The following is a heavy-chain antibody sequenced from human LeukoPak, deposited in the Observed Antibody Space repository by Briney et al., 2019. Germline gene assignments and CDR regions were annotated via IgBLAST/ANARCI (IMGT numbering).Heavy chain of an antibody. V-gene: IGHV4-38-2*02. CDR3: ASNGPRAAAVNNWFDP. J-gene: IGHJ5*02. CDR1: GYSISSAYY. D-gene: IGHD6-13*01. CDR2: IYHSGST. Sequence: PSETLSLNCTVSGYSISSAYYWGWIRQPPGKGLEWIANIYHSGSTDYNPSLKSRVTISVDTSKNQFSLKLSSVTAADTAVYYCASNGPRAAAVNNWFDPWGQGTLVTVSS.